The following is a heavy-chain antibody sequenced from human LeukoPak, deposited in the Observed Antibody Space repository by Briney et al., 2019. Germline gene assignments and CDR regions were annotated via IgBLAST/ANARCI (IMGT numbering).Heavy chain of an antibody. CDR2: ISISGGST. CDR3: AKDRGDSGWYFDF. V-gene: IGHV3-23*01. CDR1: GLTFSHYG. J-gene: IGHJ4*02. Sequence: PGGSLRLSCAASGLTFSHYGMTWVRQAPGKGLECVSTISISGGSTYYADSVKGRFTISRDSSKNTLYLQMNSVRAEDTAVYYCAKDRGDSGWYFDFWGQGTLVTVSS. D-gene: IGHD6-19*01.